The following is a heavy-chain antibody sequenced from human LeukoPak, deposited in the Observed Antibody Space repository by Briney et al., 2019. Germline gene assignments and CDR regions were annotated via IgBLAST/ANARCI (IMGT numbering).Heavy chain of an antibody. V-gene: IGHV4-59*01. CDR1: GGSISSYY. CDR3: ARDLYGSGSYLGY. CDR2: IYYSGST. J-gene: IGHJ4*02. D-gene: IGHD3-10*01. Sequence: SETLSRTCTVSGGSISSYYWSWIRQPPGKGLEWIGYIYYSGSTNYNPSLKSRVTISVDTSKNQFSLKLSSVTAADTAVYYCARDLYGSGSYLGYWGQGTLVTVSS.